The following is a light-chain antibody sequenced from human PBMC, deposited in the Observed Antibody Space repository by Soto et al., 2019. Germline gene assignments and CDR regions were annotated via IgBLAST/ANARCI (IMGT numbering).Light chain of an antibody. CDR2: DVS. CDR3: TSYTSSSTPYV. J-gene: IGLJ1*01. CDR1: SSDVGGYTY. Sequence: QSALTQPASVSGSPGQSITISCAGTSSDVGGYTYVSWYQQHPGKAPKLMIYDVSNRPSGVSNRFSGSKSGNTASLTISGLQAEDEPDYYCTSYTSSSTPYVFGGGTKLTVL. V-gene: IGLV2-14*01.